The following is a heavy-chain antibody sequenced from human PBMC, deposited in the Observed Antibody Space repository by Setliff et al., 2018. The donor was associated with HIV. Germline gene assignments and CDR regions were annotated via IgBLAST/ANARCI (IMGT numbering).Heavy chain of an antibody. CDR2: ISTHSGYT. Sequence: ASVKVSCKASGYTFNNYGIGWVRQAPGQGLEWMGWISTHSGYTNYAQNVQGRVTVTMDTSTSTAYMELRSLKSDDTAVYYCARGKTWLRFLDYWGQGTLVTVSS. D-gene: IGHD5-12*01. V-gene: IGHV1-18*01. CDR3: ARGKTWLRFLDY. J-gene: IGHJ4*02. CDR1: GYTFNNYG.